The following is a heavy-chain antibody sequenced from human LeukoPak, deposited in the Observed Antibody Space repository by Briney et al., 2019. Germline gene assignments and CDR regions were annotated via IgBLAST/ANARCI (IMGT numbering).Heavy chain of an antibody. CDR2: MNPNSGNT. D-gene: IGHD6-13*01. J-gene: IGHJ6*03. Sequence: GASVKASCKASGYTFTSYDINWVRQAAGQGLEWMGWMNPNSGNTGYAQKFQGRVTMTRNTSISTAYMELSSLRSEDTAVYYCARAQQLNYYYYYYMDVWGKGTTVTVSS. V-gene: IGHV1-8*01. CDR3: ARAQQLNYYYYYYMDV. CDR1: GYTFTSYD.